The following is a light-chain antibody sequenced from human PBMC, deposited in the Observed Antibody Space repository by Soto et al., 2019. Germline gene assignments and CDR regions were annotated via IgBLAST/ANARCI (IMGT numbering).Light chain of an antibody. CDR2: GNS. J-gene: IGLJ2*01. CDR3: QSYDSSLSAL. Sequence: QSVLTQPPSVSGAPWQRVTISCTGSSSNIGAGYDVHWYQQLPGTAPKLLIYGNSNRPSGVPDRFSGSKSGTSASLAITGLQAEDEADYYGQSYDSSLSALFGGGTKLTVL. CDR1: SSNIGAGYD. V-gene: IGLV1-40*01.